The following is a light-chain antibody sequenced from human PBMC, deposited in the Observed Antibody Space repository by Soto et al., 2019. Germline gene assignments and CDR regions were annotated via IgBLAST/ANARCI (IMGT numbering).Light chain of an antibody. V-gene: IGKV1-39*01. CDR1: QSISSY. CDR2: AAS. Sequence: DLQMTQSPSSLSASVGDRVTITCRAGQSISSYLNWYQQKPGKAPKLLIYAASSLQSGVPSRFSGSGSGTDFTLTISSLQPEDFATYYCQQSYSTPPGTFGQGTKVEIK. J-gene: IGKJ1*01. CDR3: QQSYSTPPGT.